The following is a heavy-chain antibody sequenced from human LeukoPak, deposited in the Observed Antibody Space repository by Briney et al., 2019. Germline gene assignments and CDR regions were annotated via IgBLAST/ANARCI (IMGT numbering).Heavy chain of an antibody. D-gene: IGHD5-24*01. CDR2: IYNTGGT. Sequence: SETLSLTCAVSNGSLSGYAWIWIRQSPGKGLEWIGHIYNTGGTIYSPTLRSRATLSVDTSKTQFSLNLRSVTAADTAVYFCVRRANAYTPWHFDLWGRGTLVIVSS. V-gene: IGHV4-59*08. CDR1: NGSLSGYA. J-gene: IGHJ2*01. CDR3: VRRANAYTPWHFDL.